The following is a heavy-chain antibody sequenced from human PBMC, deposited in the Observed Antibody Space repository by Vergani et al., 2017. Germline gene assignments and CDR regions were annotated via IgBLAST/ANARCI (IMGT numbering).Heavy chain of an antibody. D-gene: IGHD3-10*01. J-gene: IGHJ4*02. Sequence: VQLVESGGGLVKPGGSLRLSCAASGFTFSSYGMHWVRQAPGKGLEWVAVISYDGSNKYYADSVKGRFTISRDNSKNTLYLQMNSLRAEDTAVYYCAKGTHGSGSYYKEEYYFDYWGQGTLVTVSS. CDR2: ISYDGSNK. CDR3: AKGTHGSGSYYKEEYYFDY. CDR1: GFTFSSYG. V-gene: IGHV3-30*18.